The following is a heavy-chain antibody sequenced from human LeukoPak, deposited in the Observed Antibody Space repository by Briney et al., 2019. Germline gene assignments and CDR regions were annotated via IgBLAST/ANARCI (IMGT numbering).Heavy chain of an antibody. CDR2: IKQDGREK. Sequence: PGGSLRLSCAASGFTFSNFWMSWVRQAPGKGLEWVANIKQDGREKYYVDSVKGRFTISRDNAKNSLYLQMNSLRAEDTAVYYCARVISLYQLQGNFDYWGQGTLVTVSS. V-gene: IGHV3-7*01. CDR1: GFTFSNFW. D-gene: IGHD2-2*01. CDR3: ARVISLYQLQGNFDY. J-gene: IGHJ4*02.